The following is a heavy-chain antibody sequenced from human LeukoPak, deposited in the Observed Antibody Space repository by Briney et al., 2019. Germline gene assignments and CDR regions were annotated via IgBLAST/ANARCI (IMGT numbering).Heavy chain of an antibody. J-gene: IGHJ4*02. CDR1: GFTFISYA. Sequence: GGSLRLSCAASGFTFISYAMHWVRQAPGKGLEWVAVISYDGSNSYYADSVKGRFTISRDNSKNTLYLQMNSLRAEDTAVYYCAKVPTVPSYYFDYWGQGTLVTVSS. V-gene: IGHV3-30*04. CDR2: ISYDGSNS. D-gene: IGHD3-10*01. CDR3: AKVPTVPSYYFDY.